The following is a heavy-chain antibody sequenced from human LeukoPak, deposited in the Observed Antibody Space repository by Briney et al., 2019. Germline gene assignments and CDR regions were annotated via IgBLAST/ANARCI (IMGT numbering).Heavy chain of an antibody. D-gene: IGHD2-15*01. J-gene: IGHJ6*02. CDR1: GFTFSSYS. V-gene: IGHV3-30*18. CDR2: ISYDGSTK. Sequence: GGFLRLSCAASGFTFSSYSMNWVRQAPGKGPEWLAVISYDGSTKYYADSVKGRFTISRDNSKNTMYLQMDSLRPEDTAVFYCAKAYCTGGSCYGRYYYGMDVWGQGTTVTVSS. CDR3: AKAYCTGGSCYGRYYYGMDV.